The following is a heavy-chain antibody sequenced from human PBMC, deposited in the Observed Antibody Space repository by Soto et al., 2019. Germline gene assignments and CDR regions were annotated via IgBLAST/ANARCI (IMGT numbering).Heavy chain of an antibody. J-gene: IGHJ4*02. CDR2: IYWDDDK. D-gene: IGHD2-21*02. V-gene: IGHV2-5*02. CDR1: GFSLSTSGVG. Sequence: QITLKESGPTLVRPTQTLTLTCTFSGFSLSTSGVGVGWIRQPPGKALEWLALIYWDDDKRYSPSLKSRLTNTKDPTKTGVLIKTNTMPPVNTATYNCTPGGWGGDSRPPFHSLYSGGLAVGGQGTPVTVS. CDR3: TPGGWGGDSRPPFHSLYSGGLAV.